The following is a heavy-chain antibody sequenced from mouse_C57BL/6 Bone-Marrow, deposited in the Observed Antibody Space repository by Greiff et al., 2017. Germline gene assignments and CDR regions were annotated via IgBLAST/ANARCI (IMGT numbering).Heavy chain of an antibody. CDR1: GYTFTDYY. CDR2: INPYNGGT. CDR3: ARGEGTAQATGCDY. J-gene: IGHJ2*01. V-gene: IGHV1-19*01. D-gene: IGHD3-2*02. Sequence: EVQLQQSGPVLVKPGASVKMSCKASGYTFTDYYMNWVKQSHGKSLEWIGVINPYNGGTSYNQKFKGKATLTVDKSSSTAYMELNSLTSEDSAVYYCARGEGTAQATGCDYWGQGTTLTVSS.